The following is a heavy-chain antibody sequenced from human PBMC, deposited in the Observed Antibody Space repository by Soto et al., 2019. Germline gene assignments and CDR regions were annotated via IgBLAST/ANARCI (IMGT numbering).Heavy chain of an antibody. CDR2: ISSSGGTI. Sequence: DVQLAESGGGLVQPGGALRLSCVASGFTFSSYEMNWVRQAPGKGLEWVSYISSSGGTIYYADSMRGRITISRDNAQISLYLQMNSQTADDTAVYYCARSQTTRGFDVWGQGTVVIVSS. D-gene: IGHD1-1*01. V-gene: IGHV3-48*03. J-gene: IGHJ3*01. CDR1: GFTFSSYE. CDR3: ARSQTTRGFDV.